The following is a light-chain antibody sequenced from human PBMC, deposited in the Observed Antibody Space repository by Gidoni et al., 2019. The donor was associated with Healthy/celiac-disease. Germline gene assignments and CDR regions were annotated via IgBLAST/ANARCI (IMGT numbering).Light chain of an antibody. CDR2: SAS. CDR1: QSIGVW. J-gene: IGKJ5*01. Sequence: DIQMTQSPSSVSVSVGDSVTISCRASQSIGVWLAWYQQRPGNASNLLIYSASLLHRGVPSRFSGAGSGTHFPLTISSLQPEDVGTYFCLQADSFPLTFGQGTRLEI. CDR3: LQADSFPLT. V-gene: IGKV1-12*01.